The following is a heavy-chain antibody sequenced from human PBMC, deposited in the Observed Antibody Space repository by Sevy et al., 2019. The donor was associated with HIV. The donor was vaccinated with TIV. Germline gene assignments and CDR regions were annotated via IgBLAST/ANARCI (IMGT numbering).Heavy chain of an antibody. CDR3: AKDLNRGCDGINCYPYYYYFYGLDV. CDR1: GFPFNDHA. CDR2: ISWNRGNV. D-gene: IGHD2-21*01. Sequence: GGSLRLSCAASGFPFNDHAMHWVRQVPGKGLEWVAGISWNRGNVGYADSVKGRFTISRDNAKQSIYLQMNSLRADDTALCFCAKDLNRGCDGINCYPYYYYFYGLDVWGHGTTVTVSS. V-gene: IGHV3-9*01. J-gene: IGHJ6*02.